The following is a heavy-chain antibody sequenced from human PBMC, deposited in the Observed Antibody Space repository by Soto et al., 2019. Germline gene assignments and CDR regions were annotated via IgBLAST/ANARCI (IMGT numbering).Heavy chain of an antibody. D-gene: IGHD3-16*01. CDR3: TTLSLIHGIGAEANFDY. CDR1: GFFFTNVW. CDR2: IKSKADGGTT. J-gene: IGHJ4*02. Sequence: EVQMVESGGGLVKPGGSLRLSCAASGFFFTNVWMSWVRQAPGKGLEWVGRIKSKADGGTTDYAAPVKGRFTISRDDSRHVLYMQMSSLKTDDTAVYYCTTLSLIHGIGAEANFDYWDEGTLVTVSS. V-gene: IGHV3-15*01.